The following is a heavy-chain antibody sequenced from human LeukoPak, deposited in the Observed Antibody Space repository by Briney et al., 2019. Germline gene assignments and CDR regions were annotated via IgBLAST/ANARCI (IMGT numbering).Heavy chain of an antibody. CDR2: INWNGGST. V-gene: IGHV3-20*04. D-gene: IGHD5-12*01. CDR1: GFTFDDYG. Sequence: PGGSLRLSCAASGFTFDDYGMSWVRHAPGKGLEWVSGINWNGGSTGYADSVKGRFTISRDNAKNYLYLQMNGLRAEDTALYYCARGKLWGYSGYVLRDPVHGMHSGAFDIWGQGTMVTVSS. CDR3: ARGKLWGYSGYVLRDPVHGMHSGAFDI. J-gene: IGHJ3*02.